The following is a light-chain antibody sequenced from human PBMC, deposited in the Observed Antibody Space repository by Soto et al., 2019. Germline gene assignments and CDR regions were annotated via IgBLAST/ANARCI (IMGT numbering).Light chain of an antibody. CDR1: QSVAIW. Sequence: DIQMTQSPSSVSASVGDGVTISCRASQSVAIWLAWYQQRPGKAPRLLIYAASRLQRGVPSRFSGSESGTDFTLTISSLQPEDIATYYCLQSNSFPLTFGGGTKVELK. V-gene: IGKV1-12*01. J-gene: IGKJ4*01. CDR3: LQSNSFPLT. CDR2: AAS.